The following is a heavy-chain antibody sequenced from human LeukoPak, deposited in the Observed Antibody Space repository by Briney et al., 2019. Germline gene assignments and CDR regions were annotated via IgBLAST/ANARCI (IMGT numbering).Heavy chain of an antibody. D-gene: IGHD2-15*01. CDR3: ASKGYCSGGSCYSFLWYYFNY. CDR2: IIPIFGTA. Sequence: ASVKVSCKASRGTFSSYAINWVRQAPGQGLEWMGGIIPIFGTANYAQKFQGRVTITADKSTSTAYMELSSLRSEDTAVYYCASKGYCSGGSCYSFLWYYFNYWGQGTLVTVSS. CDR1: RGTFSSYA. J-gene: IGHJ4*02. V-gene: IGHV1-69*06.